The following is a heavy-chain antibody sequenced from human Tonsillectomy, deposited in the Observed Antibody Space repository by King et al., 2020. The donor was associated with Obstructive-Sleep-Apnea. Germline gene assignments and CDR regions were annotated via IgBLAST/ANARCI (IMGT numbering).Heavy chain of an antibody. V-gene: IGHV4-34*01. J-gene: IGHJ5*02. CDR2: INHSGST. D-gene: IGHD6-13*01. CDR1: GGSFSDYY. CDR3: ARGSGAAAVNWFDP. Sequence: VQLQQWGAGLLKPSETLSLTCAVYGGSFSDYYWSWIRQPPGKGLEWIGEINHSGSTNYNTSLKSRVTISVDTSNNQFSLKLGSVTAADTAVYYCARGSGAAAVNWFDPWGQGTLVTVSS.